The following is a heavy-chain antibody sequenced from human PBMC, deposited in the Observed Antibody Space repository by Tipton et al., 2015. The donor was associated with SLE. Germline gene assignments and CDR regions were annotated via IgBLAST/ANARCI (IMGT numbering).Heavy chain of an antibody. CDR1: GFSFSTYG. D-gene: IGHD3-22*01. CDR3: ARGGYYDSSGYYYY. Sequence: GSLRLSCATSGFSFSTYGMNWVRQAPGKGLEWVSFISGNGFRTKYADSLKGRFTISRDNSRNMMYLQMNSLRVEDTAVYYCARGGYYDSSGYYYYWGQGTLVTVSS. J-gene: IGHJ4*02. V-gene: IGHV3-23*01. CDR2: ISGNGFRT.